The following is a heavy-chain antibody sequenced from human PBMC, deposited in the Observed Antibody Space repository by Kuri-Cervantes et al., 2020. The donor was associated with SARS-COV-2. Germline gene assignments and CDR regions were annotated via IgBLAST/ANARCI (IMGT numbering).Heavy chain of an antibody. D-gene: IGHD2-2*01. CDR3: ARSRYCSSTSCPGGDY. V-gene: IGHV3-20*04. CDR1: GFTVSSNY. Sequence: GESLKISCAASGFTVSSNYMSWVRQAPGKGLEWVSGINWNGGSTGYADSVKGRFTISRDNAKNSLYLQMNSLRAEDTALYYCARSRYCSSTSCPGGDYWGQGTLVTVSS. CDR2: INWNGGST. J-gene: IGHJ4*02.